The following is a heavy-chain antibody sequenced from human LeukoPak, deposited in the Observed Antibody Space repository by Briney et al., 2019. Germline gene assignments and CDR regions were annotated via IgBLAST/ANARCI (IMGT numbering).Heavy chain of an antibody. D-gene: IGHD6-13*01. CDR2: IYYSGST. CDR1: GGSISSSSYY. V-gene: IGHV4-39*01. J-gene: IGHJ4*02. CDR3: AGGIAAAGNN. Sequence: SETLSLTCTVSGGSISSSSYYWGWIRQPPGKGLEWIGSIYYSGSTYYNPSLKSRVTISVDTSKNQFSLKLSSVTAADTAVYYCAGGIAAAGNNWGQGTLVTVSS.